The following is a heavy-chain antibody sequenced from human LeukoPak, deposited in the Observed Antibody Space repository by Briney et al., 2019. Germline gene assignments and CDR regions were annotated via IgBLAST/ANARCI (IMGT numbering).Heavy chain of an antibody. J-gene: IGHJ4*02. V-gene: IGHV4-4*07. CDR1: SGSINSYY. CDR3: GKQGYTASYYFLDF. D-gene: IGHD1-26*01. CDR2: IYTTGAT. Sequence: SETLSLTCTVSSGSINSYYWGWVRQPPGKGLEWIGRIYTTGATQYNPSLKSRVTMSIDTSTNQFSLNLRSMTAADTAVYYCGKQGYTASYYFLDFWSQGTLVAVS.